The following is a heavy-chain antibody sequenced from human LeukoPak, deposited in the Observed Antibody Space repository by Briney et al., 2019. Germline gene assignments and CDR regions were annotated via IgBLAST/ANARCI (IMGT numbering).Heavy chain of an antibody. V-gene: IGHV3-20*04. CDR1: GFTFDDYG. CDR3: ARDLDSSGYYYSLDAFDI. D-gene: IGHD3-22*01. Sequence: GGSLRLSXAASGFTFDDYGMSWVRQAPGKGLEWVSGINWNGGSTGYADSVKGRFTISRDNAKNSLYLQMNSLRAEDTALYYCARDLDSSGYYYSLDAFDIWGQGTMVTVSS. J-gene: IGHJ3*02. CDR2: INWNGGST.